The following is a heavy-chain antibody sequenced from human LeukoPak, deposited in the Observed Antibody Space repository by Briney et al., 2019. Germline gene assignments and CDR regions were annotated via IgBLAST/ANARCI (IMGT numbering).Heavy chain of an antibody. CDR2: IYPSDSDT. CDR3: AGGANYDFWTGYFNY. D-gene: IGHD3-3*01. CDR1: GYRFNNYW. Sequence: GESLKISCKGYGYRFNNYWIGWVRQMPGKGLEWMGIIYPSDSDTRYSPSFQGQVTISADTSINTAYVQWSSLKASDTAMYYCAGGANYDFWTGYFNYWGQGTLVTVSS. J-gene: IGHJ4*02. V-gene: IGHV5-51*01.